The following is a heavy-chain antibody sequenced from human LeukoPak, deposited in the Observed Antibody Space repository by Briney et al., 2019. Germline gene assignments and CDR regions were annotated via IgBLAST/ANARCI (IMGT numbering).Heavy chain of an antibody. CDR3: ARHRSYYYGSGSYLFKPGGATQYFDY. V-gene: IGHV4-39*01. D-gene: IGHD3-10*01. Sequence: SETLSLTCTVSGGSISSSSYYWGWIRQPPGKGLEWIGSIYYSGSTYYNPSLKSRVTISVDTSKNQFSLKLSSVTAADTAVYYCARHRSYYYGSGSYLFKPGGATQYFDYWGQGTLVTVSS. CDR1: GGSISSSSYY. CDR2: IYYSGST. J-gene: IGHJ4*02.